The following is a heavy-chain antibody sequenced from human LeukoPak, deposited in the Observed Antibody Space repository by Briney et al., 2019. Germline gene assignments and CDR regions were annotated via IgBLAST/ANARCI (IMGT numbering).Heavy chain of an antibody. CDR3: ARGWAGLMAAAGTDYFDY. CDR2: ISYDGSNK. D-gene: IGHD6-13*01. CDR1: GFTFDDYA. J-gene: IGHJ4*02. V-gene: IGHV3-30*03. Sequence: PGRSLRLSCAASGFTFDDYAMHWVRQAPGKGLEWVAVISYDGSNKYYADSVKGRFTISRDNSKNTLYLQMNSLRAEDTAVYYCARGWAGLMAAAGTDYFDYWGQGTLVTVSS.